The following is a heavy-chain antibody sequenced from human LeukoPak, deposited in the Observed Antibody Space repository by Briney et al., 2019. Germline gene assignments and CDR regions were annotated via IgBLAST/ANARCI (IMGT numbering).Heavy chain of an antibody. D-gene: IGHD2-2*01. CDR3: ARDLVVVVPAAMTRGELFDY. J-gene: IGHJ4*02. Sequence: SVKVSCKASGYTFTSYGISWVRQAPGQGLEWMGWIIPIFGTANYAQKFQGRVTITADEYTSTAYMELSSLRSDDTAVYYCARDLVVVVPAAMTRGELFDYWGQGTLVTVSS. V-gene: IGHV1-69*13. CDR2: IIPIFGTA. CDR1: GYTFTSYG.